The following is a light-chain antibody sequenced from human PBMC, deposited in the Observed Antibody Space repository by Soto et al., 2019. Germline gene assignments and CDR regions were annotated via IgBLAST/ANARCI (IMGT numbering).Light chain of an antibody. CDR3: SSRTSSSTLV. Sequence: QSALTQPASVSGAPGQSITISCTGTSSDVGGYNFVSWYQQHPGKAPKLMIYEVSNRPSGVSNRFSGSKSGNTASLTISGLQAEDEADYYCSSRTSSSTLVFGGGTKLTVL. V-gene: IGLV2-14*01. CDR2: EVS. CDR1: SSDVGGYNF. J-gene: IGLJ3*02.